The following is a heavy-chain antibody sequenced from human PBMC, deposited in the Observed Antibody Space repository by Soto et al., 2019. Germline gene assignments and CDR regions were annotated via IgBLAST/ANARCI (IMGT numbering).Heavy chain of an antibody. D-gene: IGHD3-3*01. CDR3: ARGTVLWFLEWLDGIDY. CDR1: GYSMTGSNW. Sequence: SETLSLTCTVSGYSMTGSNWWNGVRKPPGKGLEWIGEAHHSGRTNYNPSLKSRVTISVDRSQNRFSLKLISVTAADTAVYYCARGTVLWFLEWLDGIDYWGQGTLVTVS. V-gene: IGHV4-4*02. CDR2: AHHSGRT. J-gene: IGHJ4*02.